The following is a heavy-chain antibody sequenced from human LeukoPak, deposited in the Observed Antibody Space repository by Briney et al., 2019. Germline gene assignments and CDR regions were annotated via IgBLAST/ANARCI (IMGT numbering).Heavy chain of an antibody. J-gene: IGHJ6*03. D-gene: IGHD2-21*01. CDR1: GYTFTSYD. CDR2: MNPNNCNL. Sequence: ASVKVSRKAFGYTFTSYDINRVRQANGQGREWKGWMNPNNCNLGIAQKFQGRVTITMDASISTAYIELSSLTSEDTAVYYCVRALFDDSKCKYYSNMDVSGKGTTVTVSS. CDR3: VRALFDDSKCKYYSNMDV. V-gene: IGHV1-8*03.